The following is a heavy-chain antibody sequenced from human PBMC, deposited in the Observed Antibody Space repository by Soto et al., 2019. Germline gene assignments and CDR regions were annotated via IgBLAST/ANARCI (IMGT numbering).Heavy chain of an antibody. CDR1: GGSISSGGYY. V-gene: IGHV4-31*03. CDR2: IYYSGST. J-gene: IGHJ6*02. Sequence: KPSETLSLTCTVSGGSISSGGYYWSWIRQHPGKGLEWIGYIYYSGSTYYNPSLKSRVTISVDTSKNQFSLKLSSVTAADTAVYYCARSGDGSGSYYPYYYYYYGMDVWGQGTTVTVSS. CDR3: ARSGDGSGSYYPYYYYYYGMDV. D-gene: IGHD3-10*01.